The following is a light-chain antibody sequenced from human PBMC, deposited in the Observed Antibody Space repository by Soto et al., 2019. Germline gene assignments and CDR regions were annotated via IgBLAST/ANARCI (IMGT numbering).Light chain of an antibody. Sequence: QSALTQPPSASGSPGQSVTISCTGTSSDVGAYKYVSWYQQYPGKAPKLMIYEVSKRASGVPDRFSGSKSGNTASLTVSGLQAEDEADYYCTSYVGSNIRVFGGGTKLTVL. CDR2: EVS. V-gene: IGLV2-8*01. CDR1: SSDVGAYKY. CDR3: TSYVGSNIRV. J-gene: IGLJ3*02.